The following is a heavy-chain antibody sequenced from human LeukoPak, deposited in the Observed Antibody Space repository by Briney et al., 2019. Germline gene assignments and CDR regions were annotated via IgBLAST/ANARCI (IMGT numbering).Heavy chain of an antibody. CDR2: TYYRSKWYN. CDR3: AREGSEGYLFDY. J-gene: IGHJ4*02. Sequence: SQTLSLTCAISGDSVSSSSAAWSWIRQSPSKGLEWLGRTYYRSKWYNDYAVSVKSRITINPDTSKNQFSLQLNSMTPEDTAVYYCAREGSEGYLFDYWGQGTLVTVSS. V-gene: IGHV6-1*01. CDR1: GDSVSSSSAA. D-gene: IGHD1-1*01.